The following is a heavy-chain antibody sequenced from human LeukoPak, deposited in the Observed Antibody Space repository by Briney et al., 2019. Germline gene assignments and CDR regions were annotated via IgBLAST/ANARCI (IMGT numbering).Heavy chain of an antibody. V-gene: IGHV1-69*06. J-gene: IGHJ5*02. Sequence: ASVKVSCEASGGTFSSYAISWVRQAPGQGLEWMGGIIPIFGTANYAQKFQGRVTITADKSTSTAYMELSSLRSEDTAVYYCARGPAVMGNPTDWFDPWGQGTLVTVSS. CDR3: ARGPAVMGNPTDWFDP. CDR2: IIPIFGTA. CDR1: GGTFSSYA. D-gene: IGHD2-2*01.